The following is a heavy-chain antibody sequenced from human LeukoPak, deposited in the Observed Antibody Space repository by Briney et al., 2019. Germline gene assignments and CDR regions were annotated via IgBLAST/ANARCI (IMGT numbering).Heavy chain of an antibody. V-gene: IGHV1-58*02. Sequence: SVKVSCKASRVTFSSSAMPSVRHARGQRLEWIGWIVVGSGNTNYAQKFQERVTITRDMSTSTAYMELSSLRSEDTAVYYCAAETRQKVHFVYWLQGTLVTVSS. CDR1: RVTFSSSA. J-gene: IGHJ4*02. CDR3: AAETRQKVHFVY. CDR2: IVVGSGNT.